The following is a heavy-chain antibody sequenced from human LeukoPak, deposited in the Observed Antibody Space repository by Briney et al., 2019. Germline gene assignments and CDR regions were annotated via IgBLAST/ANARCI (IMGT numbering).Heavy chain of an antibody. CDR2: ITGSGAGT. V-gene: IGHV3-23*01. CDR1: TFAFSSYA. J-gene: IGHJ4*02. Sequence: GGSLRLSCAASTFAFSSYAMTWVRQAPGKGLEWVSSITGSGAGTSYADSVKGRFTISRDNSKNTLYLQMNSLRAEDTAVYYCAKAVYYYGSGSYSDYWGQGTLVTVSS. CDR3: AKAVYYYGSGSYSDY. D-gene: IGHD3-10*01.